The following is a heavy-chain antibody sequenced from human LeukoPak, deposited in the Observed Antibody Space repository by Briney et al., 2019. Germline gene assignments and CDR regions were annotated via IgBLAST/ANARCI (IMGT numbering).Heavy chain of an antibody. D-gene: IGHD6-13*01. J-gene: IGHJ4*02. CDR1: GFTFSSYG. CDR2: IRYDGSNK. V-gene: IGHV3-30*02. Sequence: PGGSLRLSCAASGFTFSSYGMHWVRQAPGKGLEWVAFIRYDGSNKYYADSVKGRFTISRDNSKNTLYLQMNSLRAEDTAVYYCAKSTKYSSSWYDPDLYYFDYWGQGTLVTVSS. CDR3: AKSTKYSSSWYDPDLYYFDY.